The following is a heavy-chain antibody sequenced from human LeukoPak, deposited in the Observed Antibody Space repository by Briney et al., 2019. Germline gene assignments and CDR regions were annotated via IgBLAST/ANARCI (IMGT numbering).Heavy chain of an antibody. CDR3: ARDWVAGTVACTASLFDY. V-gene: IGHV1-46*01. J-gene: IGHJ4*02. D-gene: IGHD6-19*01. Sequence: ASVKVSCKASGYTFTSYYMHWVRQAPGQGLEWMGIINPSGGSTSYAQKFRGRVTMTSDTSTSTVYMELSSLRSEDTAVYYCARDWVAGTVACTASLFDYWGQGTLVTVSS. CDR2: INPSGGST. CDR1: GYTFTSYY.